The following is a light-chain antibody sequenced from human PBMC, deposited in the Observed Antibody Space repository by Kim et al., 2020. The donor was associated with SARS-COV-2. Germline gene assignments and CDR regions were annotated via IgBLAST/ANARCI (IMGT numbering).Light chain of an antibody. CDR1: RSNIGTNV. J-gene: IGLJ3*02. CDR3: VAWDDSLNGSV. CDR2: SND. Sequence: GQRVTISFSGRRSNIGTNVVNWYPQLPGTAPTLLIYSNDYRPSGVPARFSGSKSGTSASLAISGLQSEDEADYYCVAWDDSLNGSVFGGGTKVTVL. V-gene: IGLV1-44*01.